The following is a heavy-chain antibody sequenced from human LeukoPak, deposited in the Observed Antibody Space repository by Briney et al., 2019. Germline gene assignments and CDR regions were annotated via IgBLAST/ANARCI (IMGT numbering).Heavy chain of an antibody. CDR3: ARERAVAGSGYYYYGMDV. D-gene: IGHD6-19*01. V-gene: IGHV1-46*01. J-gene: IGHJ6*02. CDR1: GYTFTSYF. CDR2: LNPSGGST. Sequence: GASVKVSCKASGYTFTSYFMHCVRQAPGQGLEWMGILNPSGGSTSYAQKFQGRVTMTRDTPTSAVYMELSSLRSEDTAVYYCARERAVAGSGYYYYGMDVWGQGTTVTVSS.